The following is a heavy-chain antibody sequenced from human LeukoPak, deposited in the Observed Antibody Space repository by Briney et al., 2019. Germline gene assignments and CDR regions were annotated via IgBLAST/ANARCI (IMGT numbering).Heavy chain of an antibody. CDR2: IKTSGGRT. Sequence: GASVKVSCKASGYTFTSNHMHWVRQAPGQGLEWMGMIKTSGGRTSYAQKVQGRVTMTRDTSTSTVYMELSSLRSDDTAVYYCAVQVAGTVYWGQETLVTVSS. V-gene: IGHV1-46*01. CDR1: GYTFTSNH. J-gene: IGHJ4*02. CDR3: AVQVAGTVY. D-gene: IGHD6-19*01.